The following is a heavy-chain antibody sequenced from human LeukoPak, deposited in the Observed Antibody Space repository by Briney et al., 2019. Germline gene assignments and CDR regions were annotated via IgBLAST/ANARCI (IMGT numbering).Heavy chain of an antibody. J-gene: IGHJ4*02. CDR1: GFPFSSYS. V-gene: IGHV3-48*01. Sequence: GGSLRLSCAASGFPFSSYSMNWVRQAPGEGLEWVSYISSSRTTSYADSVKGRFTISRDNSKNTLYLQMNSLRADDTAVFYCAKEWGVDYGLRYWGQGTLVTASS. CDR3: AKEWGVDYGLRY. D-gene: IGHD4-17*01. CDR2: ISSSRTT.